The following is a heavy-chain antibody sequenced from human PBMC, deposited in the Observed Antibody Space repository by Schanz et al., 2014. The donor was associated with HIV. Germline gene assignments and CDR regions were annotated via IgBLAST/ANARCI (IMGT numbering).Heavy chain of an antibody. CDR1: GFTFSSYG. CDR2: ISYDGSDK. CDR3: ARVANWDYYGMDV. Sequence: QVQLVESGGGVVQPGRSLRLSCAASGFTFSSYGMHWVRQGPGKGLEWVAVISYDGSDKYYADSVKGRFTISRDNSKNTLFLQMNSLRGEDTAVYYCARVANWDYYGMDVWGRVTTVTVSS. V-gene: IGHV3-30*03. J-gene: IGHJ6*02. D-gene: IGHD3-16*01.